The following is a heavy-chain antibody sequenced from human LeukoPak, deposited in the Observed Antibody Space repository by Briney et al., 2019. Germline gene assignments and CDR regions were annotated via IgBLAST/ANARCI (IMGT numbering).Heavy chain of an antibody. CDR1: GDSVSIYY. Sequence: SETLSLTCTVSGDSVSIYYWSWIRQPPGKGLEWIGYIYYRGNTNYNPSLKSRVTMAVDTSKNQFSLKVSSVTAADTAVYYCARAGNNWFFDYWGQGTLVTVSS. CDR3: ARAGNNWFFDY. J-gene: IGHJ4*02. V-gene: IGHV4-59*02. D-gene: IGHD1-1*01. CDR2: IYYRGNT.